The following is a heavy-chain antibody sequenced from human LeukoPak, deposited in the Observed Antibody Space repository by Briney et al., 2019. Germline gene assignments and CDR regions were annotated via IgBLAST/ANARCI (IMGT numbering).Heavy chain of an antibody. V-gene: IGHV4-34*01. CDR2: INHSGST. CDR1: GGSFSGYY. Sequence: PSETLSPTCAVYGGSFSGYYWSWIRQPPGKGLEWIGEINHSGSTNYNPSLKSRVTISVDTSKNQFSLKLSSVTAADTAVYYCASKNDSSGYLDYWGQGTLVTVSS. D-gene: IGHD3-22*01. J-gene: IGHJ4*02. CDR3: ASKNDSSGYLDY.